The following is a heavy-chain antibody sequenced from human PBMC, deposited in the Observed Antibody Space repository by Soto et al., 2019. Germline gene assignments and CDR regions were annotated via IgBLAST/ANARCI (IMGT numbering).Heavy chain of an antibody. J-gene: IGHJ4*02. CDR2: IGGSGRTT. Sequence: LRLSCAASAFTFTNYAMSWVRQAPGKGLEWVSGIGGSGRTTYYADSVKGRFTISRDNSNNTLFLQMNSLRAEDTALYYCAKSRYSDSSGDFYDYWGQGTLVTVSS. CDR1: AFTFTNYA. CDR3: AKSRYSDSSGDFYDY. V-gene: IGHV3-23*01. D-gene: IGHD3-22*01.